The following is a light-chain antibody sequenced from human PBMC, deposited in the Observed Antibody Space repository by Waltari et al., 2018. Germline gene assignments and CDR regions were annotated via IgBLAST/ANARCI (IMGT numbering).Light chain of an antibody. Sequence: QAPLTQPPSASKGFRQTATLTCHGNTNTVGNQGLDCLQQHQGRPPKRLSYRNNNRPSGISERFSASSSGNTASLTISGLQPEDEADYYCSACDANLWAVVIGGGTKLTVL. CDR1: TNTVGNQG. V-gene: IGLV10-54*04. J-gene: IGLJ3*02. CDR3: SACDANLWAVV. CDR2: RNN.